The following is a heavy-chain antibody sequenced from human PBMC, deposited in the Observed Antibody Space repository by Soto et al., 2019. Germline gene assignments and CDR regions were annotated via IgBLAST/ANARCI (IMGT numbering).Heavy chain of an antibody. J-gene: IGHJ4*02. Sequence: GESLKISCKASGYIFIDYWIGWVRQMPGRGLEWMGIVYPRDSDTRYSPSFQGQVTISADRSTGTAFLQWRSLKASDTTLYYCARPPLPGYSIHFNSWGQGTLVTVPQ. CDR2: VYPRDSDT. CDR1: GYIFIDYW. V-gene: IGHV5-51*01. CDR3: ARPPLPGYSIHFNS. D-gene: IGHD2-15*01.